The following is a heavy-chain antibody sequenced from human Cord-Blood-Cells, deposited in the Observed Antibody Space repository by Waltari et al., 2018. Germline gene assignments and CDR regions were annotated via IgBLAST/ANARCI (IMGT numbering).Heavy chain of an antibody. Sequence: QVQLVQSGAEVKKPGSSVKVSCQASGGTFSSYAISRVRQAPGQGLEWMGGIIPIFGTANYAQKFQGRVTITADESTSTAYMELSSLRSEDTAVYYCARSWNDNWFDPWGQGTLVTVSS. J-gene: IGHJ5*02. CDR2: IIPIFGTA. CDR1: GGTFSSYA. V-gene: IGHV1-69*01. D-gene: IGHD1-1*01. CDR3: ARSWNDNWFDP.